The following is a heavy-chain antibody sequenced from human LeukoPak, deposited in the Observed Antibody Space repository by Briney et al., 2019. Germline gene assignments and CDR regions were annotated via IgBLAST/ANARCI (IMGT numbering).Heavy chain of an antibody. CDR1: GYSFTSYW. D-gene: IGHD2-2*01. V-gene: IGHV5-51*01. CDR3: ARRDGYCSSTSCPNWFDP. J-gene: IGHJ5*02. CDR2: IYPGDSDT. Sequence: GESPKISCKGSGYSFTSYWIGWVRQMPGKGLEWMGIIYPGDSDTRYSPSFQGQVTISADKSISTAYLQWSSLKASDTAMYYCARRDGYCSSTSCPNWFDPWGQGTLVTVSS.